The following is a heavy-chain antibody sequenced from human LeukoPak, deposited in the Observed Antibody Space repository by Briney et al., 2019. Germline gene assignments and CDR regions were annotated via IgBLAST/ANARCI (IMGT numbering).Heavy chain of an antibody. CDR2: TYYTGTT. J-gene: IGHJ4*02. V-gene: IGHV4-59*01. CDR1: GGSISGYY. Sequence: SETLSLTCTVSGGSISGYYWNWIRQPPGKGLEWIGYTYYTGTTNYNPSLKSRVTISIDTSKNQFSLKLSSVTAADTAVYYCAASDYVWGSYRQSFDYWGQGTLVTVSS. CDR3: AASDYVWGSYRQSFDY. D-gene: IGHD3-16*02.